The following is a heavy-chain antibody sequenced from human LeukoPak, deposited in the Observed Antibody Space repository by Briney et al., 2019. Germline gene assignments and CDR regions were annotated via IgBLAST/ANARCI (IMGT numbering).Heavy chain of an antibody. CDR3: ARLAYSGSHTGWFDP. V-gene: IGHV1-69*01. Sequence: ASVKVSCKASGGTFSSYAISWVRQAPGQGLEWMGGIIPIFGTANYAQKFQGRVTITADESTSTAYMELSSLRSEDTAVYYCARLAYSGSHTGWFDPWGQGTLVTVSS. CDR1: GGTFSSYA. D-gene: IGHD1-26*01. CDR2: IIPIFGTA. J-gene: IGHJ5*02.